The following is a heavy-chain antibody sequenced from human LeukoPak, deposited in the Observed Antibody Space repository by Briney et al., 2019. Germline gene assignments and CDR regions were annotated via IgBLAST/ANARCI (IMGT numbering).Heavy chain of an antibody. CDR2: IYYSGST. J-gene: IGHJ3*02. D-gene: IGHD1-14*01. Sequence: SETLSLTCTVSGGSISSGGYYWSWIRQHPGKGLEWIGYIYYSGSTYYNPSLKSRVTISVDTSKHQFSLKLSSVTAADTAVYYCARSAPNRDAFDIWGQGTMVTVSS. CDR3: ARSAPNRDAFDI. CDR1: GGSISSGGYY. V-gene: IGHV4-31*03.